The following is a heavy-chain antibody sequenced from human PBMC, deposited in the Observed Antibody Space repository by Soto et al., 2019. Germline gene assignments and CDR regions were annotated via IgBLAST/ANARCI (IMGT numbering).Heavy chain of an antibody. V-gene: IGHV1-69*06. J-gene: IGHJ4*02. Sequence: ASVKVSCKASGGTFSSYAISWVRQAPGQGLEWMGGIIPIFGTANYAQKFQGRVTITADKSTSTAYMELSSLRSEDTAVYYCASFIKYAAAGTPWDYWGQGTLVTVSS. CDR2: IIPIFGTA. CDR1: GGTFSSYA. CDR3: ASFIKYAAAGTPWDY. D-gene: IGHD6-13*01.